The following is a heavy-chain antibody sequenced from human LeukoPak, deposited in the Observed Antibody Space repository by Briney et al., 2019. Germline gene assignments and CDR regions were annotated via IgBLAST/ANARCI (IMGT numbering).Heavy chain of an antibody. J-gene: IGHJ6*02. CDR2: IYYSGST. CDR1: GGSISTYY. D-gene: IGHD2/OR15-2a*01. V-gene: IGHV4-59*08. Sequence: SEILSLTCTVSGGSISTYYWSWIRQPPGKGLEWIGYIYYSGSTSYNPSLKSRVTISVDTSKNQFSLKLSSVTAADTAVYYCARGLYYYYGMDVWGQGTTVTVSS. CDR3: ARGLYYYYGMDV.